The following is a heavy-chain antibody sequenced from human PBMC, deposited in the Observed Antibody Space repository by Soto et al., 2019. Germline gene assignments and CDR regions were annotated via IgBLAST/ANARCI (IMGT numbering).Heavy chain of an antibody. CDR2: IIPIFGTA. CDR1: GGTFSSYS. Sequence: ASVKVSCKACGGTFSSYSISWVRQAPGQGLEWMGGIIPIFGTANYAQKFQGRVTITADESTSTAYMELSSLRSEDTAVYYCARGGPQKFDYWGQGTLVTVSS. J-gene: IGHJ4*02. CDR3: ARGGPQKFDY. V-gene: IGHV1-69*13. D-gene: IGHD1-26*01.